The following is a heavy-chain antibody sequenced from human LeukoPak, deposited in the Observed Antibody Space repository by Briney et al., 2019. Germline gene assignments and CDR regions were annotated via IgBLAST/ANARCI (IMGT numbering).Heavy chain of an antibody. CDR1: GFTFSSYA. V-gene: IGHV3-23*01. CDR3: AKRLNEYCSSTSCPDY. CDR2: ISGSGGST. D-gene: IGHD2-2*01. J-gene: IGHJ4*02. Sequence: GGSLRLSCAASGFTFSSYAMSWVRQAPGKGLGWDSAISGSGGSTYYADSVKGRFTISRDNSKNTLYLQMNSLRAEDTAVYYCAKRLNEYCSSTSCPDYWGQGTLVTVSS.